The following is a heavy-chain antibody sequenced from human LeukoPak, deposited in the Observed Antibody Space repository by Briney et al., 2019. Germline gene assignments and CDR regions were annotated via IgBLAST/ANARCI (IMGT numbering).Heavy chain of an antibody. D-gene: IGHD1-26*01. V-gene: IGHV3-7*01. CDR3: ARDKEWDRSSFDY. CDR1: GFTFSSYW. Sequence: PGGSLRLSCAASGFTFSSYWMSWVRQAPGKGLEWVANIKQEVSEKYYVDSVKGRFTISRDNAKNSLYLQMNSLRAEDTAVYYCARDKEWDRSSFDYWGQGTLVTVSS. J-gene: IGHJ4*02. CDR2: IKQEVSEK.